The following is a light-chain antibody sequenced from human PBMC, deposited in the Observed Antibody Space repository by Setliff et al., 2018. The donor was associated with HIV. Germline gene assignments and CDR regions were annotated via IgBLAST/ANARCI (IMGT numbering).Light chain of an antibody. V-gene: IGLV2-11*01. Sequence: QSALAQPRSVSGSPGQSVTISCTGTSSDVGTYNYVSWYQQHPGKAPKLMIFEVSKRPSGVPDRFSGSKSGNTASLTISGLQAEDEADYYCCSYAGSYSFFVFGSGTKVT. CDR2: EVS. CDR1: SSDVGTYNY. J-gene: IGLJ1*01. CDR3: CSYAGSYSFFV.